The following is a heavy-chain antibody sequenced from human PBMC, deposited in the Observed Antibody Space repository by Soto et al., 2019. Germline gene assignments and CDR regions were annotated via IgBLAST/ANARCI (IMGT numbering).Heavy chain of an antibody. V-gene: IGHV4-61*05. CDR3: ARGNDFWSGYYYFDY. D-gene: IGHD3-3*01. J-gene: IGHJ4*02. Sequence: SETLSLTCTVSGGSISSTNYYWGWIRQPPGKGLEWIGYIYYSGSTNYNPSLESRVTISVDTSKNQFSLKLSSVTAADTAVYYCARGNDFWSGYYYFDYWGQGTLVTVSS. CDR2: IYYSGST. CDR1: GGSISSTNYY.